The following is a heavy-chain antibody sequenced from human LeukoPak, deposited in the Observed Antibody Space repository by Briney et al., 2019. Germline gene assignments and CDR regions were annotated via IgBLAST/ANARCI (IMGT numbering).Heavy chain of an antibody. J-gene: IGHJ3*02. V-gene: IGHV1-18*01. CDR3: ARDLVVVPAARDAFDI. D-gene: IGHD2-2*01. CDR1: GYTFTSYG. Sequence: ASVKVSCKASGYTFTSYGISWVRQAPGRGLEWMGWISAYNGNTNYAQKLQGRVTMTTDTSTSTAYMELRSLRSDDTAVYYCARDLVVVPAARDAFDIWGQGTMVTVSS. CDR2: ISAYNGNT.